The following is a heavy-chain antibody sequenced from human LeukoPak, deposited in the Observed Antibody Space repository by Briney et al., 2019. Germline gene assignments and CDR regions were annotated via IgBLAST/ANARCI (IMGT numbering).Heavy chain of an antibody. CDR1: GDSVSSNGAA. V-gene: IGHV6-1*01. CDR2: TYYRSKWYN. Sequence: SQTLSLTCAISGDSVSSNGAAWNWIRQSPSRGLEWLERTYYRSKWYNDYAVSVKSRITINPDTSKNQFSLQLNSVTPEDTAVYYCARDDDLAAAGIYYIWGQGTLVTVSS. J-gene: IGHJ4*02. CDR3: ARDDDLAAAGIYYI. D-gene: IGHD6-13*01.